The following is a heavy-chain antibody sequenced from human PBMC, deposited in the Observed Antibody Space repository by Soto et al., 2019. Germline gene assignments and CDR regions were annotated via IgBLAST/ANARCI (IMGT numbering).Heavy chain of an antibody. CDR1: GGSFSGYY. CDR2: INHSGST. CDR3: ARGTLAYDILTGYYSRNYYYYMDV. D-gene: IGHD3-9*01. J-gene: IGHJ6*03. V-gene: IGHV4-34*01. Sequence: PSETLSLTCAVYGGSFSGYYWSWIRQPPGKGLEWIGEINHSGSTNYNPSLKSRINITVDTSKNQFSLKLSSVTAADTAVYYCARGTLAYDILTGYYSRNYYYYMDVWGKGTTVTVSS.